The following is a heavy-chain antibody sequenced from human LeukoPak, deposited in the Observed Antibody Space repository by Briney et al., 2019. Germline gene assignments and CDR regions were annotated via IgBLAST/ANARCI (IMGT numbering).Heavy chain of an antibody. CDR1: GYTFTSYD. V-gene: IGHV1-8*01. CDR2: MNPNSGNT. CDR3: ARGSGYDFWSGYYTSGYNWFDP. D-gene: IGHD3-3*01. Sequence: ASVKVSCKASGYTFTSYDINWVRQATGQGLEWMGWMNPNSGNTGYAQKFQGRVTMTRNTSISTAYMELSSLRSEDTAVYYCARGSGYDFWSGYYTSGYNWFDPWGQGTLVTVSS. J-gene: IGHJ5*02.